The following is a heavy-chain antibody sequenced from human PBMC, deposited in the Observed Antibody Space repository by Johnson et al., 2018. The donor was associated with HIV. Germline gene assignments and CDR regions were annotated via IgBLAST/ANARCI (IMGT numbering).Heavy chain of an antibody. CDR3: AKVGIYSSGWYDDENAFDI. Sequence: VQLVESGGGVVQPGRSLRLSCAASGFTFSTYGTHWVRQSPCKGLEWVAGISYDGRNEYYGDSVKGRFTISRDNSKNTLYLQMNSLRAEDTAVYYCAKVGIYSSGWYDDENAFDIWGQGTMVTVSS. CDR1: GFTFSTYG. CDR2: ISYDGRNE. J-gene: IGHJ3*02. D-gene: IGHD6-19*01. V-gene: IGHV3-33*06.